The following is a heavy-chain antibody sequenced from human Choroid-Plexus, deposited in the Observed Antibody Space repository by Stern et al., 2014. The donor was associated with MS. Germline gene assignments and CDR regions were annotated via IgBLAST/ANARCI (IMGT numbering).Heavy chain of an antibody. CDR2: VSYDGSNK. CDR3: AKDRQYLTYFFDH. Sequence: VQLVESGGGVVQPGRPLRLSFAASGFTFGSCAMHWVRQAPGKGLEWLAGVSYDGSNKYYADSVKGRFTVSRDNSQNTLYMQMSSLRAEDTAVYYCAKDRQYLTYFFDHWGQGSLVTVSS. CDR1: GFTFGSCA. D-gene: IGHD2-8*01. V-gene: IGHV3-30*18. J-gene: IGHJ5*02.